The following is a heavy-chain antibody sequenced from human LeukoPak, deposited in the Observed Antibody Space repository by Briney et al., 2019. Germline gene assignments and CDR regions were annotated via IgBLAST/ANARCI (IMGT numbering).Heavy chain of an antibody. V-gene: IGHV4-31*03. CDR3: ARGYFFDY. CDR1: GGSISSGGYY. J-gene: IGHJ4*02. CDR2: IYYSGST. Sequence: SETLSLTCTVSGGSISSGGYYWSWIRQHPGKGPEWIGYIYYSGSTYYNPSLKSRVTMSLDTSKNQFSLKLSSVIAADTAVYYCARGYFFDYWGQGTLVTVSS.